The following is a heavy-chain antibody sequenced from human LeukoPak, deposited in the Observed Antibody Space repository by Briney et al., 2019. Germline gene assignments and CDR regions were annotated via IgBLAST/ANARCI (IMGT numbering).Heavy chain of an antibody. CDR3: AREVVVVPAAIDLYYYYGMDV. V-gene: IGHV1-69*13. CDR1: GGTFSSYA. J-gene: IGHJ6*02. D-gene: IGHD2-2*01. Sequence: SVKVSCKASGGTFSSYAISWVRQAPGQGLEWMGGIIPIFGTANYAQKFQGRVTITADESTSTAYMELSSLRSEDTAVYYCAREVVVVPAAIDLYYYYGMDVWGQGTTVTVSS. CDR2: IIPIFGTA.